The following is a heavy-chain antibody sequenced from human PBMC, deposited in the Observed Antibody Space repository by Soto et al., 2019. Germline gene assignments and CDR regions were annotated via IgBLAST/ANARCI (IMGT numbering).Heavy chain of an antibody. Sequence: ASVKVSCKASGYTFTAYFMHWVRQAPGQGPEWMGWINPNTGATKYAQKFQGRVTMTRDTSITTAYMELRRLRSDDTAVYYCARDFDCGGDCSLNYFDSWGPGTLVTVSS. CDR2: INPNTGAT. D-gene: IGHD2-21*02. CDR1: GYTFTAYF. V-gene: IGHV1-2*02. CDR3: ARDFDCGGDCSLNYFDS. J-gene: IGHJ4*02.